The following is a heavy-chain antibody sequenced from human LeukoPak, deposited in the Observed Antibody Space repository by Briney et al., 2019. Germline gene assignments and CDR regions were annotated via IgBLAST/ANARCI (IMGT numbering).Heavy chain of an antibody. V-gene: IGHV4-4*09. CDR1: GGSISSYS. CDR2: IYTSGNT. D-gene: IGHD1-26*01. Sequence: PSETLSLTCSVSGGSISSYSWSWIRQPPGKGLEWIGYIYTSGNTNYNPSLKSRVSISVDTSKNQFSLTLSSVTAADTAVYYCARLTFLIGSYDAFDMWGQGTMVTVSP. CDR3: ARLTFLIGSYDAFDM. J-gene: IGHJ3*02.